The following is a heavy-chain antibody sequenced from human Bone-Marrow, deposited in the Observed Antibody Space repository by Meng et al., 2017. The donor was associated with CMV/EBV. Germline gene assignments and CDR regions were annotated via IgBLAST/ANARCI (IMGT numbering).Heavy chain of an antibody. J-gene: IGHJ4*02. CDR2: INQDGSLK. V-gene: IGHV3-7*03. D-gene: IGHD3-22*01. CDR1: GFTFSDYW. CDR3: TRDRQHYDSSGYTIIGGYFDY. Sequence: GGSLRLSCAASGFTFSDYWMSWVRQAPGKGLEWVANINQDGSLKYYVDSVRGRFTVSRDNAKNSLFLQVSTLRAEDTAVYYCTRDRQHYDSSGYTIIGGYFDYWGQGTLITVSS.